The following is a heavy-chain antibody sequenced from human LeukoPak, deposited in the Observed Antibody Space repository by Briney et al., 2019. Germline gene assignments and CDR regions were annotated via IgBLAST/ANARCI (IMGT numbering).Heavy chain of an antibody. J-gene: IGHJ4*02. CDR1: GGSISSYY. CDR3: ARQFYGDYYYFDY. V-gene: IGHV4-59*08. CDR2: IYYSGST. D-gene: IGHD4-17*01. Sequence: SETVSLTCTVSGGSISSYYWSWIRQPPGKGLEWIGYIYYSGSTNYNPSLKSRVTISVDTSKNQFSLKLSSVTAADTAVYYCARQFYGDYYYFDYWGQGTLVTVSS.